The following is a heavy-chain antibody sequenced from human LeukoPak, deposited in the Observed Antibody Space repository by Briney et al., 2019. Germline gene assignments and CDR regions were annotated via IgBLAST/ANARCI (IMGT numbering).Heavy chain of an antibody. CDR1: GGSISSYY. CDR2: IYYSGST. Sequence: SETLSLTCTVSGGSISSYYWSWIRQPPGKGLEWIGYIYYSGSTNYNPSLKSRVTISVDTSKKQFSLNLSSVTAADTAVYYCARDRTPQSRDAFDIWGQGTMVTVSS. D-gene: IGHD2-15*01. J-gene: IGHJ3*02. V-gene: IGHV4-59*12. CDR3: ARDRTPQSRDAFDI.